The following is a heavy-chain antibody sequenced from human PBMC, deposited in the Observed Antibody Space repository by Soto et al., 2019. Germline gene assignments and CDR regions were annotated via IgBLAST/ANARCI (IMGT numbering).Heavy chain of an antibody. CDR3: ARGVAPGQTADPYAFDI. V-gene: IGHV1-69*01. D-gene: IGHD3-3*01. CDR1: GGPFTRYA. Sequence: QAQLVQSGAEVRKPGSPVRVSCRASGGPFTRYAVSWVRQAPGQGLEWIGGITPIAETTNYAQKFRGRLTITADESTDTVHMELRRLTSDDTAVYFCARGVAPGQTADPYAFDIWGQGSRVTVSS. CDR2: ITPIAETT. J-gene: IGHJ3*02.